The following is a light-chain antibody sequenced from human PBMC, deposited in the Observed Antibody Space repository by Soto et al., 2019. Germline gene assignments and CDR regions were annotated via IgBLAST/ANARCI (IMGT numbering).Light chain of an antibody. V-gene: IGLV2-18*02. Sequence: QSALTQPPSVSGSPGQSVTISCTGTSSDVGSYNRVSWYQQPPGTAPKLMIYEVSNRPSGVPDRFSGSKSGNTASLTISGLQAEDEADYYCSSYTSSSIYVFGTGTKV. J-gene: IGLJ1*01. CDR3: SSYTSSSIYV. CDR2: EVS. CDR1: SSDVGSYNR.